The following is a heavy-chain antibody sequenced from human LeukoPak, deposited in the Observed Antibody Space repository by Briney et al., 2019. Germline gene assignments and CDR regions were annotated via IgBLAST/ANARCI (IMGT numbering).Heavy chain of an antibody. V-gene: IGHV3-66*02. CDR3: SSTSCPMCGMDV. CDR1: GFTVSSSY. Sequence: GGSLRLFCAASGFTVSSSYMSWVRQAPGKGLEWVSVIYSGGSTYYADSVKGRFTISRDNSKNTLYLQMNSLRAEDTAVYYCSSTSCPMCGMDVWGQGTTVTVSS. D-gene: IGHD2-2*01. CDR2: IYSGGST. J-gene: IGHJ6*02.